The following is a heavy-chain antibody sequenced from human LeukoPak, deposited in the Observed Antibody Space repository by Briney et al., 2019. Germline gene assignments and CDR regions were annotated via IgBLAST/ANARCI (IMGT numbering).Heavy chain of an antibody. Sequence: QSGGSLRLSCAASGFTFSSYWMHWVRQARSTSCADSVKGRFTISRDNAKNTLYLQMNSLRAEDTAVYYCAREEASYYYDSSGYYNFDYWGQGTLVTVSS. CDR3: AREEASYYYDSSGYYNFDY. J-gene: IGHJ4*02. D-gene: IGHD3-22*01. CDR2: ST. V-gene: IGHV3-74*01. CDR1: GFTFSSYW.